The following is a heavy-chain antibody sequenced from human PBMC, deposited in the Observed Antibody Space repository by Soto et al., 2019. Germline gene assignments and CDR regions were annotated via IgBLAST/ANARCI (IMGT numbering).Heavy chain of an antibody. Sequence: QVQLVQSGAEVKKPGASVKVSCKASGYTFTAFAIHWVRQAPGLRPEWMGWINAGNGNTKSSQKFQGRVTITMDTSASTAYMELSSLISEDTAVYYCAREAPYHGSGMYGDGMDVWGQGTTVTVSS. CDR1: GYTFTAFA. CDR2: INAGNGNT. CDR3: AREAPYHGSGMYGDGMDV. D-gene: IGHD3-10*01. J-gene: IGHJ6*02. V-gene: IGHV1-3*01.